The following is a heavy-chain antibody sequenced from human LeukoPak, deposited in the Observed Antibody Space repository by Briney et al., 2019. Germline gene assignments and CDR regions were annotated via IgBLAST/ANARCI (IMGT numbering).Heavy chain of an antibody. Sequence: GASVKVSCKASHYTFTSYGVSWVRQAPGQALEWMGWISSYNGNTNYAQKFQGRVTMTADTSTSIAYMELRSLTSDDTAVYYCARDGHSDYYNYYYYMDVWGKGTTVTIFS. V-gene: IGHV1-18*01. J-gene: IGHJ6*03. D-gene: IGHD4-11*01. CDR1: HYTFTSYG. CDR3: ARDGHSDYYNYYYYMDV. CDR2: ISSYNGNT.